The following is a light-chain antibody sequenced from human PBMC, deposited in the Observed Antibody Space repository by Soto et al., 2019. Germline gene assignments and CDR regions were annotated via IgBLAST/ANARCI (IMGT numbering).Light chain of an antibody. Sequence: DIVMTQSPDFLAVSLGEKATINCKSSQSVLYSSNNKNYLAWYQQKPGQPPKLLIYWASTRESGVPDRFSGSGSGTDFTLTISSLQAEDVALYYCQQCYGAPLTFGGGTMVEIK. CDR3: QQCYGAPLT. V-gene: IGKV4-1*01. J-gene: IGKJ4*01. CDR1: QSVLYSSNNKNY. CDR2: WAS.